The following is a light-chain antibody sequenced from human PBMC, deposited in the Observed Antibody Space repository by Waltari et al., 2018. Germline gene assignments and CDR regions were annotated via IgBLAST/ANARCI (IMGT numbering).Light chain of an antibody. J-gene: IGKJ2*03. CDR2: GAS. CDR1: QGISNS. V-gene: IGKV1-NL1*01. Sequence: DIRMTQSPSSLSASIGDRVTITCRASQGISNSLAWYQQKAGKAPKLLLYGASRLESGVPSRFRGSGSGTDYTLTINSLQPEDFATYYCQQYYDIVYSFGQGTKLDI. CDR3: QQYYDIVYS.